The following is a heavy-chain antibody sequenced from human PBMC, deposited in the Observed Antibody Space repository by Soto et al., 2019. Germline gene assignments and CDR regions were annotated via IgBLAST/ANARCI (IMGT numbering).Heavy chain of an antibody. J-gene: IGHJ6*02. Sequence: QVQLVQSGAEVKKPGSSVKVSCKASGGTFSSYAISWVRQAPGQGLEWMGGIIPIVGTANYAQQFQGRVTITADESTSTAYMELSSLRSEDTAVYYCASSSIAPPGYYYGMDVWGQGTTVTVSS. CDR1: GGTFSSYA. CDR3: ASSSIAPPGYYYGMDV. V-gene: IGHV1-69*12. D-gene: IGHD6-13*01. CDR2: IIPIVGTA.